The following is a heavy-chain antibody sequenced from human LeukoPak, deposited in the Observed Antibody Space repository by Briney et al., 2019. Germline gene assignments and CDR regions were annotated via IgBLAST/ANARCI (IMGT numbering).Heavy chain of an antibody. V-gene: IGHV3-23*01. CDR3: AKGSIYGRTPDY. Sequence: GGSLRLSCAASGFTFNNYAMSWVRQARGKGLEWVSTISGSGGNTYYTDSGRGRFTISRDKSKNTPYLQMNSLRAEDTAVYYCAKGSIYGRTPDYWGQGTLVTVSS. J-gene: IGHJ4*02. CDR2: ISGSGGNT. CDR1: GFTFNNYA. D-gene: IGHD1-14*01.